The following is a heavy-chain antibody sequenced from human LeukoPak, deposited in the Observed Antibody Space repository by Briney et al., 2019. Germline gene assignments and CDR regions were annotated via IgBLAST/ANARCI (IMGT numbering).Heavy chain of an antibody. D-gene: IGHD6-6*01. Sequence: GGSLRPSCAASGFTFSSYSMNWVRQAPGKGLEWVSSISSSSSYIYYADSVKGRFTISRDNAKNSLYLQMNSLRAEDTAVYYCAREGSSSRRFDYWGQGTLVTVSS. CDR1: GFTFSSYS. CDR3: AREGSSSRRFDY. J-gene: IGHJ4*02. V-gene: IGHV3-21*01. CDR2: ISSSSSYI.